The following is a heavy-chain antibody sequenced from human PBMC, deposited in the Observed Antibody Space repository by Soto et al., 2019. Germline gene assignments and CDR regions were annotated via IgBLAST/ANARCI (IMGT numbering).Heavy chain of an antibody. CDR2: IVVSSHST. CDR3: ARAIKRWDVHYYFDY. Sequence: QVLMVQSGAEVKEPGSSVRLSCKVSGSTFANFAFSWVRQAPGQGPEWMGGIVVSSHSTDYAQNFRDRVTYTAGTSTDTLYLEMRSVRFDDTAVYYCARAIKRWDVHYYFDYWGQGTLVTVSS. D-gene: IGHD1-26*01. J-gene: IGHJ4*02. V-gene: IGHV1-69*06. CDR1: GSTFANFA.